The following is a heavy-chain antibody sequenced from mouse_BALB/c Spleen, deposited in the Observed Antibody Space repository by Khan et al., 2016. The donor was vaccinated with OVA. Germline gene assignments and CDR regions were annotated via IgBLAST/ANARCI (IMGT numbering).Heavy chain of an antibody. CDR2: ISNSGRT. CDR3: ARSVTITTVVATDFDY. D-gene: IGHD1-1*01. CDR1: GYSITSDYA. Sequence: EVQLQESGPGLVKPSQSLSLTCTVTGYSITSDYAWNWIRQFPGNKLEWMGYISNSGRTSYKPSLKSRISITRDPSKNQFFLQLNSVTTEDTATYDCARSVTITTVVATDFDYWGQGTTLTVSS. V-gene: IGHV3-2*02. J-gene: IGHJ2*01.